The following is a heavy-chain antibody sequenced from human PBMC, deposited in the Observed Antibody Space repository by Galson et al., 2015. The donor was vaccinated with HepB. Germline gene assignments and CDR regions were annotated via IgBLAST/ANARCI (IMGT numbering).Heavy chain of an antibody. V-gene: IGHV1-18*01. J-gene: IGHJ4*02. CDR3: VRDWTDYYGSGTLYNANY. CDR1: GYTFTSYG. CDR2: ISAYNGNT. Sequence: SVKVSCKASGYTFTSYGISWVRQAPGQGLEWMGWISAYNGNTYYAQKFQGRVTMTTDTSTSTVYMEVRSLRSDDTAMYYCVRDWTDYYGSGTLYNANYWGQGSLGTVSS. D-gene: IGHD3-10*01.